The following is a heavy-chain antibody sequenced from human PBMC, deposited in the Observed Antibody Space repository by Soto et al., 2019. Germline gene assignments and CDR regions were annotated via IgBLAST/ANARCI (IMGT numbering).Heavy chain of an antibody. V-gene: IGHV3-23*01. CDR2: LSRGGGST. CDR3: ARDGQYRTDGFDI. J-gene: IGHJ3*02. CDR1: GLTYSSHG. D-gene: IGHD5-12*01. Sequence: EAQLLESGGELIQPGGSPRLSCAASGLTYSSHGMSWVRQAPGKGLEWIAGLSRGGGSTYYADSVKGRFTISRDNSKNTLDLIMNSLRVEDTALYYCARDGQYRTDGFDIWGQGTMVTVSS.